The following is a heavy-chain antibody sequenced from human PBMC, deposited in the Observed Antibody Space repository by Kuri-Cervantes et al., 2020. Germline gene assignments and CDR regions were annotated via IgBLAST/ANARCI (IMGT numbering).Heavy chain of an antibody. CDR1: GFTFSSYS. D-gene: IGHD6-25*01. CDR2: ISSSSSYI. J-gene: IGHJ4*02. Sequence: GESLKISCAASGFTFSSYSMNWVRQAPGKGLEWVSSISSSSSYIYYADAVKGRFTIPRDNAKNSLFLQMNSLRDEDTAVYYCARDSNSGGTWADVFDYWGQGTLVTVSS. V-gene: IGHV3-21*01. CDR3: ARDSNSGGTWADVFDY.